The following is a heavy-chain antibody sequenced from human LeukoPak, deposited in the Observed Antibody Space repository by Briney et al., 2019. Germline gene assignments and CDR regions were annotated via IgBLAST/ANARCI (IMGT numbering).Heavy chain of an antibody. V-gene: IGHV1-2*02. J-gene: IGHJ6*03. CDR1: GYTFTGYY. D-gene: IGHD1-26*01. CDR3: ARAEVGATTVRSYYYYMDV. CDR2: INPNSGGT. Sequence: ASVKVSCKASGYTFTGYYMHWLRQAPGQGLEWMGWINPNSGGTNYAQRFQGTVTLTRDTSISTAYMELSRLRSDDTAVYYCARAEVGATTVRSYYYYMDVWGKGTTVTVSS.